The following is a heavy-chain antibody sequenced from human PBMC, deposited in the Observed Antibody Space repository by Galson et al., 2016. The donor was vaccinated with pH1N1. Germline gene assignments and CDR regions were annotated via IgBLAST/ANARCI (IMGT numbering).Heavy chain of an antibody. CDR1: GFTVSPND. CDR3: ARGYPGFSYYGMDV. CDR2: TYSGGNT. V-gene: IGHV3-53*01. J-gene: IGHJ6*02. Sequence: SLRLSCAASGFTVSPNDMSWFRQAPGKGLEWVAVTYSGGNTYYTDSVKGRFTISRDSTKNTLYLQMNSLRPEDTAVYYCARGYPGFSYYGMDVWGQGTTVTVSS. D-gene: IGHD2-15*01.